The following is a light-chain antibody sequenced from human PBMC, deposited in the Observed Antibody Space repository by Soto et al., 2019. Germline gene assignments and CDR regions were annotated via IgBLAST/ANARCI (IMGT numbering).Light chain of an antibody. Sequence: QSVLTQPPSASGTPGQRVTISCSGRRSNIGTNYVYWYQQFPGMAPKLLIYSNSHRPSGVPDRFSGSKSGTSASLAISGLRSDDEADYYCAAWDDSLSGPVFGGGTQLTVL. CDR3: AAWDDSLSGPV. J-gene: IGLJ3*02. CDR1: RSNIGTNY. CDR2: SNS. V-gene: IGLV1-47*02.